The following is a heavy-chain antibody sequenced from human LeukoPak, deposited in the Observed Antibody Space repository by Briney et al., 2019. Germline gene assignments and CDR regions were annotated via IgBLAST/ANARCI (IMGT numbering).Heavy chain of an antibody. Sequence: GASVTVSCKASGYTFTGYDINWVRQAPGQGLEWMGGIIPIFGTANYAQKFQGRVTITTDESTSTAYMELSSLRSEDTAVYYCARGHIVGATYYYYYMDVWGKGTTVTVSS. CDR3: ARGHIVGATYYYYYMDV. J-gene: IGHJ6*03. D-gene: IGHD1-26*01. CDR2: IIPIFGTA. V-gene: IGHV1-69*05. CDR1: GYTFTGYD.